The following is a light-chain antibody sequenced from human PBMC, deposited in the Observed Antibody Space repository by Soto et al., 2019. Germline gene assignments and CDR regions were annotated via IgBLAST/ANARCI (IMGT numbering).Light chain of an antibody. V-gene: IGKV3-20*01. CDR2: GAS. CDR1: QGVSSSY. Sequence: ENVLTQSPGTLSLSPGERATLSCRASQGVSSSYLAWYQHRPGQAPRFLIYGASNRATGIPDRFSGSGSGTDLPLTISRLEPEDFAVYYCQQYGSSAQTYGQGTKLEIK. CDR3: QQYGSSAQT. J-gene: IGKJ2*01.